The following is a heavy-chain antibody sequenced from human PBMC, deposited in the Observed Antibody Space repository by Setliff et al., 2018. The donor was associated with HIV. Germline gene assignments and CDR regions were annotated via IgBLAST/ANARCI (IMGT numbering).Heavy chain of an antibody. D-gene: IGHD2-15*01. CDR1: GFILTSNY. CDR3: ARDFHVLGYCSADSCPYDASDV. Sequence: ASVKVSCKASGFILTSNYMHWVRQAPGQGLEWMGRINPSGGSTSYAQKFQGRVTMTRDTSTSTVYMELSSLRSEDTAMYYCARDFHVLGYCSADSCPYDASDVWGQGTMVTVSS. J-gene: IGHJ3*01. V-gene: IGHV1-46*01. CDR2: INPSGGST.